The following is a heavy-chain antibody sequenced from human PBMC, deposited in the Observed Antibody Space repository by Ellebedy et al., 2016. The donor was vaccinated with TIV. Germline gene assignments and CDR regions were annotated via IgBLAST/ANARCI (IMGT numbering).Heavy chain of an antibody. D-gene: IGHD1-26*01. CDR1: GFTFSSYG. J-gene: IGHJ3*02. Sequence: PGGSLRLSCAASGFTFSSYGMHWVRQAPGKGLEWVAVIWYDGSNKYYADSVKGRFTISRDNSKNTLYLQMNSLRAEDTAVYYCARDSIVGATTDAFDIWGQGTMVTVSS. V-gene: IGHV3-33*08. CDR3: ARDSIVGATTDAFDI. CDR2: IWYDGSNK.